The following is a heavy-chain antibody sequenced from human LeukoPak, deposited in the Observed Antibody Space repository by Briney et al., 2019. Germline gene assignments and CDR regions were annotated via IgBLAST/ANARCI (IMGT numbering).Heavy chain of an antibody. Sequence: PVKVSCKASGGTFSSYAISWVRQAPGQGLEWMGGIIPIFGTANYAQKFQGRVTITADESTSTAYMELSSLRSEDTAVYYCARDRYCSSTSCWWFDPWGQGTLVTVSS. V-gene: IGHV1-69*13. CDR3: ARDRYCSSTSCWWFDP. J-gene: IGHJ5*02. CDR2: IIPIFGTA. CDR1: GGTFSSYA. D-gene: IGHD2-2*01.